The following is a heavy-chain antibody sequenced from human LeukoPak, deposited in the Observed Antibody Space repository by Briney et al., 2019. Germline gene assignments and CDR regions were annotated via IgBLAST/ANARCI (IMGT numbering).Heavy chain of an antibody. Sequence: NPGGSLRPSGAASGFSSSDYFMSWIRQAPGKGLDWVSYIRSDSSYTNYEDSVKGRFTISRDNAKNSVYLQMNCLRAEDTAVYYCARVSGSYQFDYWGQGTLVTVSS. CDR1: GFSSSDYF. V-gene: IGHV3-11*05. CDR3: ARVSGSYQFDY. D-gene: IGHD1-26*01. J-gene: IGHJ4*02. CDR2: IRSDSSYT.